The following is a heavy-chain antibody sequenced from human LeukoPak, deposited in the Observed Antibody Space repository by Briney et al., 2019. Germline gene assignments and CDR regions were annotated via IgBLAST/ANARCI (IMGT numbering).Heavy chain of an antibody. CDR3: ARRAGAYSHPYDY. CDR1: GLTVSSNS. Sequence: GGSLRLSCAASGLTVSSNSMSWVRQAPGKGLGWVSFIYSGGSTYYADSVKGRFTISRDNSKNTLYLQMNSLRADDTAVYYCARRAGAYSHPYDYWGQGTLVTVSS. J-gene: IGHJ4*02. D-gene: IGHD4/OR15-4a*01. V-gene: IGHV3-53*01. CDR2: IYSGGST.